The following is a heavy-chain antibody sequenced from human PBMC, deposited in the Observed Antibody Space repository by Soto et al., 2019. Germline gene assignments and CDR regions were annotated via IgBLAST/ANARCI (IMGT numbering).Heavy chain of an antibody. D-gene: IGHD5-12*01. V-gene: IGHV1-69*01. CDR1: GGTFSSYA. J-gene: IGHJ3*02. CDR3: ARESRDGYVSDAFDI. Sequence: QVQLVPSGAEVKKPGSSVKVSCKASGGTFSSYAISWVRQAHGPGLEWLGGIIPIFGTANYAQKFQGRVTITADESTSTAYMALSSLRSEDTAVYYCARESRDGYVSDAFDIWGQGTMVTVSS. CDR2: IIPIFGTA.